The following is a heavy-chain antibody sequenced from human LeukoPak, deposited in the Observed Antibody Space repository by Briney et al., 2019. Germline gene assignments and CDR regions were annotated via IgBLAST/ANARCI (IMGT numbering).Heavy chain of an antibody. CDR2: IYSGGST. J-gene: IGHJ4*02. V-gene: IGHV3-53*01. Sequence: GGSLRLSCAASGFTVSSTYMSWVRQAPGKGLEWVSLIYSGGSTYYADSVKGRFTISRDNSKNTLYLQMNSLRAEDTAVYYCARDLSGYGESPYWGQGTLVTVSS. CDR1: GFTVSSTY. CDR3: ARDLSGYGESPY. D-gene: IGHD5-12*01.